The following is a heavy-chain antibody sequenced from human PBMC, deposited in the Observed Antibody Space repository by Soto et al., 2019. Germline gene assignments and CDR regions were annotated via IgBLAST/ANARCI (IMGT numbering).Heavy chain of an antibody. J-gene: IGHJ4*02. Sequence: TSETLSLTCTVSGGSISSGGYYWSWIRQHPGKGLEWIGYIYYSGSTYYNPSLKSRVTISVDTSKNQFSLKLSSVTAADTAVYYCARSYGDPDGGYFDYWGQGTLVTVSS. CDR1: GGSISSGGYY. D-gene: IGHD4-17*01. CDR3: ARSYGDPDGGYFDY. CDR2: IYYSGST. V-gene: IGHV4-31*03.